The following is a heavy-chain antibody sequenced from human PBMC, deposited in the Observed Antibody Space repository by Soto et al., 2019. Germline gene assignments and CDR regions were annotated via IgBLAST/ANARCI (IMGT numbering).Heavy chain of an antibody. Sequence: QVQLVQSGAEVKKPGSSVKVSCKASGGTFNTYTISWLRQGPGQGLEWMGKITPMLGITKYTQKFQGRVTITADTSTGIANMERSSLRSEDTGVYYCARGGDWFGPWGQGTQVTVSS. J-gene: IGHJ5*02. CDR1: GGTFNTYT. CDR3: ARGGDWFGP. CDR2: ITPMLGIT. V-gene: IGHV1-69*02. D-gene: IGHD1-26*01.